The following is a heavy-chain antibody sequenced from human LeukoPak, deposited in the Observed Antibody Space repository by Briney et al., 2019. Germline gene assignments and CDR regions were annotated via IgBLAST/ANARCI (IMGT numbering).Heavy chain of an antibody. D-gene: IGHD3-10*01. J-gene: IGHJ4*02. CDR2: IIPILGIA. CDR3: ARNGRVMEGFGELFG. Sequence: ASVKVSCKASGGTFSSYAISWVRQAPGQGLEWMGRIIPILGIANYAQKFQGRVTITADKSTSTAYMELSSLRSEDTAVYYCARNGRVMEGFGELFGWGQGTLVTVSS. V-gene: IGHV1-69*04. CDR1: GGTFSSYA.